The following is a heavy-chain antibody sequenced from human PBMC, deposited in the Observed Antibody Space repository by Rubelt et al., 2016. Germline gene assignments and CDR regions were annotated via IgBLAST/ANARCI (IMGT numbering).Heavy chain of an antibody. V-gene: IGHV4-31*03. Sequence: QVQLQESGPGLVKPSQTLSLTCTVSGGSISSGGYYWSWIRQHPGKGLEWIGYIYYRGSTYFNPSLKSRVTISVDTSKNQFSLKLGSVTAADTAVYYCARWARGELLYFDYWGQGTLVTVSS. CDR1: GGSISSGGYY. CDR2: IYYRGST. CDR3: ARWARGELLYFDY. J-gene: IGHJ4*02. D-gene: IGHD1-26*01.